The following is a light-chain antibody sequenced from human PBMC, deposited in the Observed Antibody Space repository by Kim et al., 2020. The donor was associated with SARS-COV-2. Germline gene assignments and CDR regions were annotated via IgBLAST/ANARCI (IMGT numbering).Light chain of an antibody. Sequence: GGRASHSCRASQSGSCSYFGWYQQERGQAPGVLIYGASSRATGIPNRVNGNGSGTEFTLTNSRLEPEDFAVYYWHQYGDSPMHTCGQGTKLEI. V-gene: IGKV3-20*01. J-gene: IGKJ2*01. CDR3: HQYGDSPMHT. CDR2: GAS. CDR1: QSGSCSY.